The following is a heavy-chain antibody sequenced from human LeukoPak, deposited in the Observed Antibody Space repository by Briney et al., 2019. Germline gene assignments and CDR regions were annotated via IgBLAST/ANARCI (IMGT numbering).Heavy chain of an antibody. CDR3: ARDSNYGMDV. J-gene: IGHJ6*02. CDR2: INRDGSST. Sequence: QTGGSLRLSCAASGFTFSSSWMHWVRQAAGEGLVWVSHINRDGSSTSHADSVKGRFTISRDNAKNTLYLQMNSLRAEDTAVYYCARDSNYGMDVWGQGTTVTVSS. D-gene: IGHD4-11*01. CDR1: GFTFSSSW. V-gene: IGHV3-74*01.